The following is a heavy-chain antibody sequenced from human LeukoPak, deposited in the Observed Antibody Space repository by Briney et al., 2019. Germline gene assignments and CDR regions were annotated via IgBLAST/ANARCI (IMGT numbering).Heavy chain of an antibody. J-gene: IGHJ3*02. Sequence: PGGSLRLSCAASGFTFSSYEMNWVRQAPGKGLEWVSYISSSGSTIYYADSVKGRFTISRDNAKNSLYLQMNSLRAEDTAVYYCARGGPYDILTPPQAFDIWGQGTMVTVSS. CDR1: GFTFSSYE. CDR2: ISSSGSTI. CDR3: ARGGPYDILTPPQAFDI. D-gene: IGHD3-9*01. V-gene: IGHV3-48*03.